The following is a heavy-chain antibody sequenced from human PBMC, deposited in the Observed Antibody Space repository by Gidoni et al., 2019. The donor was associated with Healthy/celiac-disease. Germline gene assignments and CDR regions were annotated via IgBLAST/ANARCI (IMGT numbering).Heavy chain of an antibody. CDR1: GYTFTSYD. V-gene: IGHV1-8*01. D-gene: IGHD6-13*01. CDR3: AREPSSWYIGYYYYYMDV. Sequence: QVQLVQSGAEVKKPGASVKVSCKASGYTFTSYDINWVRQATGQGLEWMGWMNPNSGNTGYAQKFQGRVTMTRNTSISTAYMELSSLRSEDTAVYYCAREPSSWYIGYYYYYMDVWGKGTTVTVSS. J-gene: IGHJ6*03. CDR2: MNPNSGNT.